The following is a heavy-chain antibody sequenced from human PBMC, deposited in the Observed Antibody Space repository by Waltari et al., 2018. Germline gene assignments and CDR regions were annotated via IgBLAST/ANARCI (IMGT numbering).Heavy chain of an antibody. D-gene: IGHD3-22*01. V-gene: IGHV4-38-2*01. CDR3: ARGTYYYDSSGYYYCSYFDY. J-gene: IGHJ4*02. CDR1: GYSISSGYY. Sequence: QVQLQESGPGLVKPSETLSLTCAVSGYSISSGYYWGWIRQPPGKGLEWIGSIYHSGSTYYNPSLKSRVTISVDTSKNQFSLKLSSVTAADTAVYYCARGTYYYDSSGYYYCSYFDYWGQGTLVTVSS. CDR2: IYHSGST.